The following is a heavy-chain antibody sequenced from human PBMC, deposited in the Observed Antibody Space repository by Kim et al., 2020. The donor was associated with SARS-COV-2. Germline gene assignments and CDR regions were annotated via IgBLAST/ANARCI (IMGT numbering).Heavy chain of an antibody. CDR1: GGSISSGGYY. CDR2: IYYSGST. V-gene: IGHV4-31*03. J-gene: IGHJ6*02. Sequence: SETLSLTCTVSGGSISSGGYYWSWIRQHPGKGLEWIGYIYYSGSTYYNPSLKSRVTISVDTSKNQFSLKLSSVTAADTAVYYYARDLGGREYSSSWRIYGMDVWGQGTTVTVSS. D-gene: IGHD6-13*01. CDR3: ARDLGGREYSSSWRIYGMDV.